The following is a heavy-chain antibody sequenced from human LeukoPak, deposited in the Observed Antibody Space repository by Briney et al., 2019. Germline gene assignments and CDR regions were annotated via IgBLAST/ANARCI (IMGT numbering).Heavy chain of an antibody. D-gene: IGHD3-22*01. CDR1: GGPISSTSYY. CDR3: ARRRSYYDSSGLAASSLFDY. V-gene: IGHV4-39*01. CDR2: VYYSGST. J-gene: IGHJ4*02. Sequence: SETLSLTCTVSGGPISSTSYYWGWIRQPPGEELEWIGSVYYSGSTYYNPSLKSRVTISVDTSKNQFSLKLSSVTAADTAVYYCARRRSYYDSSGLAASSLFDYWGQGTLVTVSS.